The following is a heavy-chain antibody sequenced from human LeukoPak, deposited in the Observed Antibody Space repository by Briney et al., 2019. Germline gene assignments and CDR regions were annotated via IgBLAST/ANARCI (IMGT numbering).Heavy chain of an antibody. V-gene: IGHV4-30-2*01. CDR2: IYHSGST. Sequence: SQTLSLTCAVSGGSISSGGYSWSWIRQPPGKGLEWIGYIYHSGSTYYNPSLKSRVTISVDRFKNQFSLKLSSVTAADTAVYYCAREGASSSLDYWGQGTLVTVSS. CDR3: AREGASSSLDY. J-gene: IGHJ4*02. D-gene: IGHD6-6*01. CDR1: GGSISSGGYS.